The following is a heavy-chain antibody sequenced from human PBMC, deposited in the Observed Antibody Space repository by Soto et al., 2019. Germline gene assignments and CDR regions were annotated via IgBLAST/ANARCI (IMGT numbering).Heavy chain of an antibody. V-gene: IGHV3-33*01. CDR1: GFTFSSYG. J-gene: IGHJ5*02. D-gene: IGHD2-15*01. CDR3: ARDRAGYCSGGSCPKWFDP. Sequence: GSLRLSCAASGFTFSSYGMHWVRQAPGKGLEWVAVIWYDGSNKYYADSVKGRFTISRDNSKNTLYLQMNSLRAEDTAVYYCARDRAGYCSGGSCPKWFDPWGQGTLVTVSS. CDR2: IWYDGSNK.